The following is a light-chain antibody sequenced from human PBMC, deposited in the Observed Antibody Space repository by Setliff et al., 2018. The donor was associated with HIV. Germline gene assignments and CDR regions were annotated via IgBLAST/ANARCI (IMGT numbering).Light chain of an antibody. Sequence: QSVLTQPPSVSGAPGQRVTISCTGSSSNIGAGYDVHWYQQLPGTAPKLLIYGNSNRPSGVPDRFSGSKSGTSASLAITRLQAEDESDYYCQSYDSSLSGYVFGTGTKV. V-gene: IGLV1-40*01. CDR1: SSNIGAGYD. CDR3: QSYDSSLSGYV. CDR2: GNS. J-gene: IGLJ1*01.